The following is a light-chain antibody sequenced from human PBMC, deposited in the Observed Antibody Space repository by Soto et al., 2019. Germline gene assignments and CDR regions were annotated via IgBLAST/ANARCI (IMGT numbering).Light chain of an antibody. CDR3: QQYNSYSMYT. CDR2: GAS. Sequence: EIVMTQSPATLSVSPGERATLSCRASQSVSSDFAWYHQKPGQAPSLLIYGASTRATGIPARFSGSGSGTEFTLTISSLQSEDFATYYCQQYNSYSMYTFGQGTKLEIK. CDR1: QSVSSD. J-gene: IGKJ2*01. V-gene: IGKV3-15*01.